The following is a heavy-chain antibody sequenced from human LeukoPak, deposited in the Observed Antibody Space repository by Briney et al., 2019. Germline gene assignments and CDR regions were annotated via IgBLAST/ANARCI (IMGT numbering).Heavy chain of an antibody. CDR3: AKESGYCSGGSCYSGHYFDY. CDR1: GFTFSSYA. CDR2: ISGSGGST. D-gene: IGHD2-15*01. Sequence: GGSLRLYCAASGFTFSSYAMSWVRQAPGKGLEWVSAISGSGGSTYYADSVKGRFTISRDNSKNTLYLQMNSLRAEDTAVYYCAKESGYCSGGSCYSGHYFDYWGQGTLVTVSS. J-gene: IGHJ4*02. V-gene: IGHV3-23*01.